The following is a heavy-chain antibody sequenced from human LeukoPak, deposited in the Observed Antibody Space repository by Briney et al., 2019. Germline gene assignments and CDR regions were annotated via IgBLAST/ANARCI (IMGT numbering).Heavy chain of an antibody. J-gene: IGHJ4*02. CDR2: IYYSGST. CDR1: GGSISSYY. CDR3: ARGEVVAVAGTPAYYFDY. Sequence: KTSETLSLTCTVSGGSISSYYWSWIRQPPGKGLEWIGHIYYSGSTNYNPFLKSRVTISVDTSKNQFSLKLSSVTAADTAVYYCARGEVVAVAGTPAYYFDYWGQGTLVTVSS. D-gene: IGHD6-19*01. V-gene: IGHV4-59*01.